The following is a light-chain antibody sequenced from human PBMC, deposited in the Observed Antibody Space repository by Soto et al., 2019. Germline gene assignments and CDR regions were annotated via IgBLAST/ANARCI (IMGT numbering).Light chain of an antibody. CDR2: GAS. CDR1: QSVTSNY. V-gene: IGKV3-20*01. Sequence: ELVLTQSPGTLSLSPGERATLSCRASQSVTSNYLAWYQQKPGLAPRLLIYGASSRAAGIPERFSGSGSGTDFTRTISRLEPEDFAVDYCQQYGRSPRTFGQGTKVEIK. CDR3: QQYGRSPRT. J-gene: IGKJ1*01.